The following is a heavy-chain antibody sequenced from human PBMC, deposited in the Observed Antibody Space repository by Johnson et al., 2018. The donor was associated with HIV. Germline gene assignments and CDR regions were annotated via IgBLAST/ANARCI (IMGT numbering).Heavy chain of an antibody. CDR1: GFTFSSYA. D-gene: IGHD2-15*01. V-gene: IGHV3-15*01. CDR2: IKSKTDGGTT. CDR3: ARDQPPGYCSGGSCYSGAFDI. Sequence: MLLVESGGGVVQPGRSLRLSCAASGFTFSSYAMHWVRQAPGKGLEWVGRIKSKTDGGTTDYAAPVKGRFTISSDDSKNTLYLQMNSLRAEDTAVYYCARDQPPGYCSGGSCYSGAFDIWGQWTMVTVSS. J-gene: IGHJ3*02.